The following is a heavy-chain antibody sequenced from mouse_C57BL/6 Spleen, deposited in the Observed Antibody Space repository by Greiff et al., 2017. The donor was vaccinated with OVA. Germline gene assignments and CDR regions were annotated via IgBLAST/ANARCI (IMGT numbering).Heavy chain of an antibody. D-gene: IGHD2-5*01. V-gene: IGHV1-74*01. J-gene: IGHJ4*01. Sequence: QVQLKQPGAELVKPGASVKVSCKASGYTFTSYWMHWVKQRPGQGLEWIGRIHPSDSDTNYNQKFKGKATLTVDKSSSTAYMQLSSLTSEDTAVYYCATLYSNYGYYYAIDYWGQGTSVTDSS. CDR3: ATLYSNYGYYYAIDY. CDR1: GYTFTSYW. CDR2: IHPSDSDT.